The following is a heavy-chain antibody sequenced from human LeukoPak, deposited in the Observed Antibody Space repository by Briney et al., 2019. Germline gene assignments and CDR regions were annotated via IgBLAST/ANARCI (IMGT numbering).Heavy chain of an antibody. Sequence: GGSLRLSCAASGFTFDDYAMHWVRQAPGKGLEWVSGISWNSGSIGYADSVKGRFTISRDNAKNSLYLQMNSLRAEDTALYYCAKDSGYDFWSGCPSHDPTFDYWGQGTLVTVSS. J-gene: IGHJ4*02. D-gene: IGHD3-3*01. CDR3: AKDSGYDFWSGCPSHDPTFDY. CDR2: ISWNSGSI. CDR1: GFTFDDYA. V-gene: IGHV3-9*01.